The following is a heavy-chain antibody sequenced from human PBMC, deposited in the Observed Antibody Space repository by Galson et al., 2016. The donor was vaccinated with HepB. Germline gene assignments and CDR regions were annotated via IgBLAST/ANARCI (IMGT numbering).Heavy chain of an antibody. D-gene: IGHD5-12*01. CDR2: TYYRSKWYN. CDR1: GDSVSSNSAT. CDR3: ARVRSGYSGYANPYYYGMDV. V-gene: IGHV6-1*01. J-gene: IGHJ6*02. Sequence: CAISGDSVSSNSATWNWIRQSPSRGLEWLGRTYYRSKWYNDYALSVKSRITINPDTSKNQFSLQLNSVTREDTAVYYCARVRSGYSGYANPYYYGMDVWGQGTTVTVSS.